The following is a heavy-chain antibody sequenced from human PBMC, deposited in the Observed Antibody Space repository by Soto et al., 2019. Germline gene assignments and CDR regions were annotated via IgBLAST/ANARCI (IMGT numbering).Heavy chain of an antibody. CDR2: MNPNSGNT. Sequence: ASLKVSCKASGYTFTSYDINWVRQATGQGLEWMGWMNPNSGNTGYAQKFQGRVTMTRNTSISTAYMELSSLRSEDTAVYYCARGLKITFGGVISDAFDIWGQGTMVNVSS. CDR1: GYTFTSYD. CDR3: ARGLKITFGGVISDAFDI. D-gene: IGHD3-16*01. V-gene: IGHV1-8*01. J-gene: IGHJ3*02.